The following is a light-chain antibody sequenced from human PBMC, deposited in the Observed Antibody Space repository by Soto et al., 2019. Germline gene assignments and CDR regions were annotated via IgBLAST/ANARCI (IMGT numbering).Light chain of an antibody. CDR2: GAS. Sequence: EIVMTQSPAPLSVSPGERATLSCRASQSVSSNLAWYQQKPGQAPRLLIYGASNRATGIPARFSGSGSGTDFTLTISSLEPEDFAVYYCHQRSSWPRTFGQGTKVDIK. CDR3: HQRSSWPRT. CDR1: QSVSSN. V-gene: IGKV3-11*01. J-gene: IGKJ1*01.